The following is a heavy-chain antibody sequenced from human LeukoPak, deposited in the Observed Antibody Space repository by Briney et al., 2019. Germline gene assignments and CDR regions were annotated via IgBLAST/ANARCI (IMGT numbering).Heavy chain of an antibody. Sequence: GGSLRLSCAASGFTFDDYGMSWVRQAPGKGLEWVSGINWNGGSTGYADSVKGRFTISRDNAKNSLYLQMNSLRAEDTAVYYCARDVRLGELSSDNWFDPWGQGTLVTVSS. CDR2: INWNGGST. D-gene: IGHD3-16*02. CDR3: ARDVRLGELSSDNWFDP. CDR1: GFTFDDYG. V-gene: IGHV3-20*04. J-gene: IGHJ5*02.